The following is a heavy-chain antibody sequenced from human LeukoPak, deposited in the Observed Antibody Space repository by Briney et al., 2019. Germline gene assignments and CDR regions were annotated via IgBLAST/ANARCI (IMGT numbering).Heavy chain of an antibody. CDR1: GGSFSGYY. CDR2: INHSGST. Sequence: SETLSLTCAVDGGSFSGYYWSWIRQPPGKGLEWIGEINHSGSTNYNPSLKSRVTISVDTSKNQFSLKLSSVTAADTAVYYCARGRGVGATGNFDYWGQGTLVTVSS. V-gene: IGHV4-34*01. D-gene: IGHD1-26*01. CDR3: ARGRGVGATGNFDY. J-gene: IGHJ4*02.